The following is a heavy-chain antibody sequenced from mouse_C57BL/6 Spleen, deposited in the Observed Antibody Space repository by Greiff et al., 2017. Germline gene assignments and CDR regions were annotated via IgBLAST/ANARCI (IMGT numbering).Heavy chain of an antibody. D-gene: IGHD2-2*01. CDR2: IYPGDGDT. V-gene: IGHV1-80*01. CDR3: ARVGYENYFDY. J-gene: IGHJ2*01. Sequence: VQLKQSGAELVKPGASVKISCKASGYAFSSYWMNWVKQRPGKGLEWIGQIYPGDGDTNYNGKFKGKATLTADKSSSTAYMQLSSLTSEDSAVYFCARVGYENYFDYWGQGTTLTVSS. CDR1: GYAFSSYW.